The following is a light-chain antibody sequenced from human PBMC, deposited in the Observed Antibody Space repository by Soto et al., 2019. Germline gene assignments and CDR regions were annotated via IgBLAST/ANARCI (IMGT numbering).Light chain of an antibody. CDR3: QQRNNWPPVYT. CDR1: QSIKTY. V-gene: IGKV3-11*01. CDR2: DVS. J-gene: IGKJ2*01. Sequence: IVLTQSPVTLSLSPGERATLSCRASQSIKTYLAWYQQRPGQSPRLLIYDVSTRAAGIPARFSGSGSGTDFTLTISNLEPEDFGVYFCQQRNNWPPVYTFGQGTKLELK.